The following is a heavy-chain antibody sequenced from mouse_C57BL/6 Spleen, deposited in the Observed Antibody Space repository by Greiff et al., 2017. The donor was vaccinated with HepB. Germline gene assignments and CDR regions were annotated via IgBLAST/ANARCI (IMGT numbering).Heavy chain of an antibody. D-gene: IGHD2-2*01. Sequence: VQLQQSGPELVKPGASVKISCKASGYAFSSSWMNWVKQRPGKGLEWIGRIYPGDGDTNYNGKFKGKATLTADKSSSTAYMQLSSLTSEDSAVYFCARSRGYHYAMDYWGQGTSVTVSS. CDR1: GYAFSSSW. V-gene: IGHV1-82*01. CDR3: ARSRGYHYAMDY. J-gene: IGHJ4*01. CDR2: IYPGDGDT.